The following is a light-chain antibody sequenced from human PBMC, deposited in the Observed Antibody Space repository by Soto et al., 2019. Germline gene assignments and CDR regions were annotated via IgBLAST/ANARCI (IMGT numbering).Light chain of an antibody. Sequence: DFVMTQTPLSSPVTLGQPASISCRSSQSLVHSDGNTYLSWLHQRPGQPPRLLIYMISNRFSGVPDRFSGSGAGTDFTLIISRVEAEDVGVYYCVQATQPYTFGQGTKLEIK. CDR2: MIS. V-gene: IGKV2-24*01. CDR3: VQATQPYT. J-gene: IGKJ2*01. CDR1: QSLVHSDGNTY.